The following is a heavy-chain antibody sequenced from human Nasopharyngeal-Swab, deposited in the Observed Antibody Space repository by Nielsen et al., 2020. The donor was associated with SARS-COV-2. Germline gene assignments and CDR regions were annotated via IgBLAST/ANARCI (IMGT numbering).Heavy chain of an antibody. CDR2: IRSKAYGGTT. V-gene: IGHV3-49*04. CDR1: GFTFGDYA. D-gene: IGHD4-23*01. CDR3: ARGIRLRWQNVHYFDF. J-gene: IGHJ4*02. Sequence: GGSLRLSCTASGFTFGDYAMSWVRQAPGKGLEWVGFIRSKAYGGTTEYAASVKGRFTISRDDSKSIAYLQMNSLRAEDTAVFYCARGIRLRWQNVHYFDFWGQGTLVTVSS.